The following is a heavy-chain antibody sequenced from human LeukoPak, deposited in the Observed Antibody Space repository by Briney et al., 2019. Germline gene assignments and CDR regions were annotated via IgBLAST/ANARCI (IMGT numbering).Heavy chain of an antibody. CDR2: IYYSGST. CDR1: GGSISSSSYY. J-gene: IGHJ6*03. CDR3: ARDVYSSSSFVYMDV. D-gene: IGHD6-6*01. Sequence: SETLSLTCTVSGGSISSSSYYWGWIRQPPGKGLEWIGSIYYSGSTYYNPSLKSRVTISVDKSKNQFSLKLSSVTAADTAVYYCARDVYSSSSFVYMDVWGKGTTVTVSS. V-gene: IGHV4-39*07.